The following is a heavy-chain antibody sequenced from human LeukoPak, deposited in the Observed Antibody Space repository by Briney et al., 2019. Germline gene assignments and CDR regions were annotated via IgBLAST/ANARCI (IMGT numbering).Heavy chain of an antibody. CDR1: GFTFSSYT. J-gene: IGHJ5*02. V-gene: IGHV3-23*01. CDR3: AKGYCTATTCYEWYWFDP. CDR2: ISGSGGKT. D-gene: IGHD2-2*01. Sequence: GGSLTLSCAASGFTFSSYTMTWVRQAPGKGLEWVSAISGSGGKTYYADSVKGRFTISRDNSKNTMYLQMNSLTAEDTAVYYCAKGYCTATTCYEWYWFDPWGQGTLVTVSS.